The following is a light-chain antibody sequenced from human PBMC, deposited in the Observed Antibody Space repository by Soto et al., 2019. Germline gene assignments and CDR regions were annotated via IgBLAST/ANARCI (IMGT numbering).Light chain of an antibody. CDR3: QQYNNWWT. CDR2: GAS. V-gene: IGKV3-15*01. J-gene: IGKJ1*01. Sequence: EIVMTQSPATLSVSPGERATLSCRASQSVSSNLAWYQQKPGQAPRLLIYGASTRATGIPARFSGSGYGTEFTLTISSLQSEDFAVYYCQQYNNWWTFGQGTKVESK. CDR1: QSVSSN.